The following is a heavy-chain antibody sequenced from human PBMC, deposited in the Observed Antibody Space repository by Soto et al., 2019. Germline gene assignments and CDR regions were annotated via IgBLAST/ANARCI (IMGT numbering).Heavy chain of an antibody. CDR3: ARWPQLEPRFDY. D-gene: IGHD1-1*01. J-gene: IGHJ4*02. Sequence: QVQLQESGPGLVKPSQTLSLTCTVSSGSISSGGYYWSWIRQHPGKGLEWIGYIYYSGITYYNPSLKSRVTISVDTSKHQFSLKLSSVTAADTAVYYCARWPQLEPRFDYWGQGTLVTVSS. CDR2: IYYSGIT. V-gene: IGHV4-31*03. CDR1: SGSISSGGYY.